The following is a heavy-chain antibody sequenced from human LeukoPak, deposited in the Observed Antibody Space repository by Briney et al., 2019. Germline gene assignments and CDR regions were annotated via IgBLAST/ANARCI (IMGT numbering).Heavy chain of an antibody. CDR3: ARIDYYGSGTFDY. Sequence: SETLSLTCTVSGVSFSSSPYFWGWIRQPPGKGLEWIGSIFYSGSTYYNPSLESRVTISVDTSKNQFSLKLSSVTAADTAVYYCARIDYYGSGTFDYWGQGTLVTVSS. V-gene: IGHV4-39*07. CDR1: GVSFSSSPYF. J-gene: IGHJ4*02. D-gene: IGHD3-10*01. CDR2: IFYSGST.